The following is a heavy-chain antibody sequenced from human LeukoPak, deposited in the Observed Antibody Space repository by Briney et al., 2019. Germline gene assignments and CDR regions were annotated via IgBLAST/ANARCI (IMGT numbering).Heavy chain of an antibody. V-gene: IGHV4-4*08. CDR3: ARRNDFDI. CDR2: IYSNEAT. Sequence: SETLSLTCTVSGGSITGYHWSWIRQPPGKGLEWIGYIYSNEATQYKPSLKSRVTISADTSKNQFSLKLPSGSGADTAIYYCARRNDFDIWGQGTMVTVSS. CDR1: GGSITGYH. J-gene: IGHJ3*02.